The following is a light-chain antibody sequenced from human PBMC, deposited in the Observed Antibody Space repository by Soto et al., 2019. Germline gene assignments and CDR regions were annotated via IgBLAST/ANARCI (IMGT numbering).Light chain of an antibody. Sequence: QSVLTQPASVSGSPGQSITISCTGTSSDVGSYNLVSWYQQHPGKAPKLMIYEGSKRPSGVSNRFSGSKSGNTASLTISGLQAEDEAHYYRCSYAGSSTLVFGGGTKLTVL. CDR3: CSYAGSSTLV. CDR2: EGS. V-gene: IGLV2-23*01. J-gene: IGLJ2*01. CDR1: SSDVGSYNL.